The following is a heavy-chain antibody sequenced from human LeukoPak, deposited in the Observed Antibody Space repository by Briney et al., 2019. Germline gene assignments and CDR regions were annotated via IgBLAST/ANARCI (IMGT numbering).Heavy chain of an antibody. V-gene: IGHV4-38-2*02. CDR1: GYSISSGYY. Sequence: SETLSLTCTVSGYSISSGYYWGWIRQPPGKGLEWIGSIYHSGSTYYNPSLKSRVTISVDTSKNQFSLKLSSVTAADTAVYYCARDPPYYDYVWGSYPLYYFDYWGQGTLVTVSS. CDR2: IYHSGST. CDR3: ARDPPYYDYVWGSYPLYYFDY. J-gene: IGHJ4*02. D-gene: IGHD3-16*02.